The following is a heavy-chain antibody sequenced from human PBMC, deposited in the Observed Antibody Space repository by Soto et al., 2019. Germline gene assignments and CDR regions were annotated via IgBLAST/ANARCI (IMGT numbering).Heavy chain of an antibody. CDR3: ARSGATGWLNWFWP. D-gene: IGHD2-15*01. CDR2: IYPGDSVT. Sequence: GEALKISCNGSGDRCTGYWIGWVRQIPGKNLEWMGLIYPGDSVTRYSPAFQGQVTISADKSISTAYLQGSSLKASDTSMYYCARSGATGWLNWFWPWGQGSLVTVS. CDR1: GDRCTGYW. J-gene: IGHJ5*02. V-gene: IGHV5-51*01.